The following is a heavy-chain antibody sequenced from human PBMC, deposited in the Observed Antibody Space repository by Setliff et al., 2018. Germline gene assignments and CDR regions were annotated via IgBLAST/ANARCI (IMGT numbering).Heavy chain of an antibody. Sequence: GGSLRLSCVVSGFSFSRHWMSWVRQAPGKGLEWVADIKQDGGTKYYLDSVKGRFTISRDNVKNSLFLQMNSLRAEDTAVYYCVRDLHWGFDYWGLGTLVTVSS. CDR2: IKQDGGTK. J-gene: IGHJ4*02. CDR1: GFSFSRHW. D-gene: IGHD7-27*01. CDR3: VRDLHWGFDY. V-gene: IGHV3-7*01.